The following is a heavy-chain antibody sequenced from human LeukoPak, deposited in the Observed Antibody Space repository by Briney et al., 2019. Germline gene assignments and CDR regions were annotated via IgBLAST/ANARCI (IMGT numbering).Heavy chain of an antibody. CDR3: ARVVYSGSWGYFDY. D-gene: IGHD3-10*01. J-gene: IGHJ4*02. CDR2: IYYSGST. V-gene: IGHV4-59*01. CDR1: GGSISTYY. Sequence: PSETLSLTCTVSGGSISTYYWSCIRQSPGKGLEWIGYIYYSGSTSYNPSLKGRVTISIDTSKTQFSLKLSSVTAADTAAYYCARVVYSGSWGYFDYWGQGALVTVSS.